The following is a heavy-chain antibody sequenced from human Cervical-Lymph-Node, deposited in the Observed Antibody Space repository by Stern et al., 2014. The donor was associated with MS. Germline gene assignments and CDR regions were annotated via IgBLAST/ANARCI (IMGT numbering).Heavy chain of an antibody. Sequence: VQLVESGPGLVKPSQTLSLTCTVSGGSISSSGYYWSWIRQPADKGLEWIGRIHDSGSTYYNPSLKSRVTISMDTAKTQFSLKLPSVTAADTAVYYFATTRWDLFTWNWFDPWGQGTLVTVSS. V-gene: IGHV4-61*02. CDR2: IHDSGST. D-gene: IGHD1-26*01. J-gene: IGHJ5*02. CDR1: GGSISSSGYY. CDR3: ATTRWDLFTWNWFDP.